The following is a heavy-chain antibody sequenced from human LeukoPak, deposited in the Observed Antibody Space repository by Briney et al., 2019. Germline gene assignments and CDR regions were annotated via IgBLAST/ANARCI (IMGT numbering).Heavy chain of an antibody. D-gene: IGHD2-2*01. V-gene: IGHV4-30-4*08. Sequence: SETLSLTCTVSGGSISSGDYYWRWIRQPPGTGLEWLGYLYYSGSTYYNPSHKSRVTISVDTSKSQSSLKLSSVTAADTAVYYCARVGGYCSSTSCYYYFDYWGQGTLVTVSS. CDR3: ARVGGYCSSTSCYYYFDY. CDR2: LYYSGST. CDR1: GGSISSGDYY. J-gene: IGHJ4*02.